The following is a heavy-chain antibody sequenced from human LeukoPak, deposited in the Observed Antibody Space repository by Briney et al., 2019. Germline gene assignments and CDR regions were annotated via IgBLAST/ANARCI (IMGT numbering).Heavy chain of an antibody. Sequence: GGSLRLSCAASGFTFSSYAMSWVRQAPGKGLEWVSAISGSGGSTYYADSVKGRFTISRDNSKNTLYLQMNSLRAGDTAVYYCAKDLWGLDYYDSSGYYDAFDIWGQGTMVTVSS. CDR2: ISGSGGST. CDR1: GFTFSSYA. V-gene: IGHV3-23*01. D-gene: IGHD3-22*01. J-gene: IGHJ3*02. CDR3: AKDLWGLDYYDSSGYYDAFDI.